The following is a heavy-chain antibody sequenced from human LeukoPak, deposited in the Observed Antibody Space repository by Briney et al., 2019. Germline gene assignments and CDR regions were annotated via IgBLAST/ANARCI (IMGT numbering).Heavy chain of an antibody. J-gene: IGHJ4*02. CDR3: ARAPYFDWLLYPSPFFDY. D-gene: IGHD3-9*01. CDR2: IYYSGST. V-gene: IGHV4-59*01. CDR1: GGSIRSYY. Sequence: SETLSLTCTVSGGSIRSYYWSWIRQPPGKGLEWIGYIYYSGSTNYNPSLKSRVTISVDTSKKQFSLNLSSVTAADTAVYYCARAPYFDWLLYPSPFFDYWGQGTLVTVSS.